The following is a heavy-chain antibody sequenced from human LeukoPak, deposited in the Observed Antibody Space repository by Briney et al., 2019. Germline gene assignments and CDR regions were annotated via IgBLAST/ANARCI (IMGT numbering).Heavy chain of an antibody. CDR3: VKDRWVDY. V-gene: IGHV3-64D*09. D-gene: IGHD4-23*01. CDR1: GFTFSSYA. Sequence: QPGGSLRLSCSASGFTFSSYAMHWVRQAPGKGLEYVSSIGSEGGSTYYADSVKGRFTITRDNSKNTLYLQMNSLRLEDTAVYYCVKDRWVDYWGQGALVTVSS. J-gene: IGHJ4*02. CDR2: IGSEGGST.